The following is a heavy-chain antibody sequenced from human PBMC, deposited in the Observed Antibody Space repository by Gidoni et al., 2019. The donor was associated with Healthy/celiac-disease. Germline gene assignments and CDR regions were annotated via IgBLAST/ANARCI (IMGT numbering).Heavy chain of an antibody. CDR1: GLTFGDYA. J-gene: IGHJ4*02. D-gene: IGHD5-18*01. Sequence: EVQLVESGGGLVQPGRSLRLSCTASGLTFGDYAMSWFRQAPGKGLEWVGFIRSKAYGGTTEYAASVKGRFTISRDDSKSIAYLQMNSLKTEDTAVYYCTRGQDTAMVWGFDYWGQGTLVTVSS. CDR3: TRGQDTAMVWGFDY. V-gene: IGHV3-49*03. CDR2: IRSKAYGGTT.